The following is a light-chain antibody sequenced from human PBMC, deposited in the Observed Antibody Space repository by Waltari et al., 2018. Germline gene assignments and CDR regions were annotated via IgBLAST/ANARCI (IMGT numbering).Light chain of an antibody. V-gene: IGLV3-21*04. CDR3: QVWHAAIDPGV. CDR2: YDS. Sequence: SYVLTQPPSVSVAPGETARITCGGDNIGSYSVHWYQQKPGQAPVLVIFYDSDRPSGIPGRVAGSNSGNTATLTSTRVEAGDEANYYCQVWHAAIDPGVFGTGTEVSVL. CDR1: NIGSYS. J-gene: IGLJ1*01.